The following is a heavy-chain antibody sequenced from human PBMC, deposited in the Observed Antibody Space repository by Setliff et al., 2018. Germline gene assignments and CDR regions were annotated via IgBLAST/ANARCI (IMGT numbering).Heavy chain of an antibody. V-gene: IGHV1-24*01. CDR2: FDPEDEET. J-gene: IGHJ3*02. D-gene: IGHD3-22*01. Sequence: VASVKVSCKVSGYRLIEVSMHWVRQAPGKGLEWVGGFDPEDEETVYAQKFQGRVTMTEDTSTDTAYMELSSLRSEDTAVYYCARDGDNYYDSSGYYLNHAFDIWGQGTMVTVSS. CDR1: GYRLIEVS. CDR3: ARDGDNYYDSSGYYLNHAFDI.